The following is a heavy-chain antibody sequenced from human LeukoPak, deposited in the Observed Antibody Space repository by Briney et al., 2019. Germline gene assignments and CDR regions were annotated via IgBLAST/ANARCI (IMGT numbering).Heavy chain of an antibody. CDR3: AKGGGYDFRYYYYYYMDV. Sequence: GGSLRLSCAASGFTFSSYGMHWVRQAPGKGLEWVAVISYDGSNKYYADSVKGRFTISRDNSKNTLYLQMNSLRAEDTAVYYCAKGGGYDFRYYYYYYMDVWGKGTTVTVSS. CDR1: GFTFSSYG. CDR2: ISYDGSNK. V-gene: IGHV3-30*18. D-gene: IGHD5-12*01. J-gene: IGHJ6*03.